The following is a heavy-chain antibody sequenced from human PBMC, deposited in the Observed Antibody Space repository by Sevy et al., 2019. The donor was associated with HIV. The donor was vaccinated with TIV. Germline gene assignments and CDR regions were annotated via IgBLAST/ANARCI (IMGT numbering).Heavy chain of an antibody. D-gene: IGHD3-16*01. CDR3: AHETFGRLES. J-gene: IGHJ4*01. CDR1: GFTFSANW. Sequence: GGSLRLSCAASGFTFSANWMNWVRQAPGKGLEWVANIKGDGSDKHYVDSVEGRFTISRDNAKNLLYLQMNSLRGEDTADYYRAHETFGRLESWGQGTLVTVSS. V-gene: IGHV3-7*01. CDR2: IKGDGSDK.